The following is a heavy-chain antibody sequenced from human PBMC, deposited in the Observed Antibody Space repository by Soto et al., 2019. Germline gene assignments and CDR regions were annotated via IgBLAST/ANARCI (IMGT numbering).Heavy chain of an antibody. CDR2: IYYSGST. CDR3: ARQLSGYGIAY. V-gene: IGHV4-59*08. CDR1: GGYISSYY. D-gene: IGHD5-12*01. Sequence: SETLSLPCTVSGGYISSYYWRWIRQPPGKRLEWIGYIYYSGSTNYNPSLKSRVTISVDTSKNQFSLKLSSVTAADTAVYYCARQLSGYGIAYWGQGTLVTVSS. J-gene: IGHJ4*02.